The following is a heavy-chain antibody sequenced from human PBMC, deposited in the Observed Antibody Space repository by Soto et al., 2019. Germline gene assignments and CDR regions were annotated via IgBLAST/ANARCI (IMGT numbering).Heavy chain of an antibody. CDR3: ARPLYGSGSYSDY. D-gene: IGHD3-10*01. V-gene: IGHV5-51*01. CDR2: IYPADSDT. Sequence: GESLKISCKGSGYSFATYWIAWVLQRPGKGLEWMGIIYPADSDTRYSPSFQGQVTISADKSISTAYLQWSGLKASDTAMYYCARPLYGSGSYSDYWGQGTLVTVSS. J-gene: IGHJ4*02. CDR1: GYSFATYW.